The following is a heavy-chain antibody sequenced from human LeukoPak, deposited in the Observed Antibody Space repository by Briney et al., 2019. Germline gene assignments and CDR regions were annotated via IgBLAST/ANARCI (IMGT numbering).Heavy chain of an antibody. Sequence: KPSETLSLTCAVSGDSINSFYWSWIRQPPGKGLEWIGNVFHTGDTNSNPSLKSRVTVSLDTSTSQVSLRLTSVTAADTAVYYCARHPFATPFDHWGRGILVTVSS. CDR2: VFHTGDT. J-gene: IGHJ4*02. D-gene: IGHD2-15*01. CDR3: ARHPFATPFDH. CDR1: GDSINSFY. V-gene: IGHV4-59*08.